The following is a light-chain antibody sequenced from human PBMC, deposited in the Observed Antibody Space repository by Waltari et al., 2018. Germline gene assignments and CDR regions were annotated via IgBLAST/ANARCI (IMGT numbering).Light chain of an antibody. J-gene: IGLJ2*01. V-gene: IGLV2-8*01. CDR1: SSDVGGYHS. CDR3: SSYAGSNNLV. Sequence: QSALTQPPSASGSPGPSVTISCTGTSSDVGGYHSVSWYQQHPGKAPKLMIYEVSKRPSGVPDRFSGSKSGNTASLTVSGLQAEDEADYYCSSYAGSNNLVFGGGTKLTVL. CDR2: EVS.